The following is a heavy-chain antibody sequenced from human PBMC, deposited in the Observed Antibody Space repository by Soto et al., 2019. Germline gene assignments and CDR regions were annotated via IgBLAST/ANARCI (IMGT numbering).Heavy chain of an antibody. CDR1: GGSISSSNW. V-gene: IGHV4-4*02. J-gene: IGHJ6*02. CDR3: ARDGDYYYGMDV. CDR2: IYHSGST. Sequence: QVQLQESGPGLVKPSGTLSLTCAVSGGSISSSNWWSWVRQPPGKGLECIGEIYHSGSTTYNPSLKSRVTMSVDKSKNRFSVKLSSVTAADTAVYYCARDGDYYYGMDVWGQGTTVTVSS. D-gene: IGHD3-16*01.